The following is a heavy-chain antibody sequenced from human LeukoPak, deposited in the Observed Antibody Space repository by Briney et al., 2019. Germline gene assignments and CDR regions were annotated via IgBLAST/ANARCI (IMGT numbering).Heavy chain of an antibody. Sequence: SETLSLTCAVYGGSFSGYYWSWIRQPPGKGLEWIGEINHSGSTNYNPSLKSRVTISVDTSKNQFSLQLNSVTPEDTAVYYCARESGDSSGYYYGNAFDIWGQGTMVTVSS. J-gene: IGHJ3*02. CDR3: ARESGDSSGYYYGNAFDI. CDR1: GGSFSGYY. D-gene: IGHD3-22*01. CDR2: INHSGST. V-gene: IGHV4-34*01.